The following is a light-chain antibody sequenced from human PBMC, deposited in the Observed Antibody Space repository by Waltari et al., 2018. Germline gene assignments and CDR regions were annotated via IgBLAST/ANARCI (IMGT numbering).Light chain of an antibody. V-gene: IGLV1-40*01. CDR1: SPNIGAGYE. CDR2: GNT. CDR3: QSYDNSLTVL. J-gene: IGLJ2*01. Sequence: QSVLTQPPSGSGAPGQRVTISCTGGSPNIGAGYEVHWYQQLPGRAPKLLIYGNTNRPSGVPDRFSGSKSGTSASLAITGLQAEDEADYYCQSYDNSLTVLFGGGTKLTVL.